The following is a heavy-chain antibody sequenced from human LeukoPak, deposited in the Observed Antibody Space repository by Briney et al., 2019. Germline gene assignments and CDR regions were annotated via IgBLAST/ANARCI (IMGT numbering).Heavy chain of an antibody. Sequence: GGSLRLSCAASGFTFSDYYMSWIRQAPGKGLEWVSYISSSGSTIYYADSVKGRFTISRDNAKNSLYLQMNSLRAEDTAVYYCARELSLSIVVVPAAISAAFDIWGQGTMVTVSS. CDR1: GFTFSDYY. CDR3: ARELSLSIVVVPAAISAAFDI. J-gene: IGHJ3*02. CDR2: ISSSGSTI. V-gene: IGHV3-11*01. D-gene: IGHD2-2*02.